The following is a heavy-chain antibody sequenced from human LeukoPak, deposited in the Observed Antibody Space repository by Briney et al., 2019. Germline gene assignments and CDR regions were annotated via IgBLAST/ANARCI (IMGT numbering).Heavy chain of an antibody. CDR3: ARDNSVGDTAWWFDP. Sequence: PVGSLRLSCAASGFTFSSYGMTWVRQAPGKGLEWVSYISSSSSTIYYADSVKGRFTISRDNAKNSLYLQLNSLRAEDTAVYYCARDNSVGDTAWWFDPWGQGTLVTVSS. CDR2: ISSSSSTI. V-gene: IGHV3-48*01. CDR1: GFTFSSYG. D-gene: IGHD1-26*01. J-gene: IGHJ5*02.